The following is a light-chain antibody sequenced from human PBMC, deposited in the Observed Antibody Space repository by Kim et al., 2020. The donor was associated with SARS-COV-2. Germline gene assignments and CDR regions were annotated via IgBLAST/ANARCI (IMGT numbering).Light chain of an antibody. CDR1: SSDVGGYNS. Sequence: QSALNQPASVSGSPGQSITISCTGSSSDVGGYNSVSWYQQHPGKAPKLMIYGVTKRPSGVSNRFSGSKSGDTASLTISGLQAEDEADYYCTSYTRSITYVFGTGTKVTVL. CDR2: GVT. J-gene: IGLJ1*01. CDR3: TSYTRSITYV. V-gene: IGLV2-14*03.